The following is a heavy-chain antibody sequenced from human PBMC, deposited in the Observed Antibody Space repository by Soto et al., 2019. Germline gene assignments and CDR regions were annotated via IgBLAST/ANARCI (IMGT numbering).Heavy chain of an antibody. CDR1: GGSISSSSYY. D-gene: IGHD6-13*01. CDR3: ARQVIAAAGTFGDYCYYGMDV. Sequence: PWETLSLTCTVSGGSISSSSYYWGWIRQPPGKGLEWSGSIYYSGSTYYNPSLKSRVTISVDTSKNQFSLKLSSVTAADTAVYYCARQVIAAAGTFGDYCYYGMDVWGKGTTVS. CDR2: IYYSGST. V-gene: IGHV4-39*01. J-gene: IGHJ6*04.